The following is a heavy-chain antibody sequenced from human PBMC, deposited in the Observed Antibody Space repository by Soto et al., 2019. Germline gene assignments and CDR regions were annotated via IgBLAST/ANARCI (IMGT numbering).Heavy chain of an antibody. CDR2: INAGNGNT. CDR3: ARDLGGWPDY. D-gene: IGHD6-19*01. CDR1: GYTLTCHS. J-gene: IGHJ4*02. V-gene: IGHV1-3*01. Sequence: GGSVKGFCQASGYTLTCHSIHLVRQAPGQRLEWMGWINAGNGNTKYSQKFQDRVTITRDTSASTAYMELSSLRSEDTAVYYCARDLGGWPDYWGQGTLVTVSS.